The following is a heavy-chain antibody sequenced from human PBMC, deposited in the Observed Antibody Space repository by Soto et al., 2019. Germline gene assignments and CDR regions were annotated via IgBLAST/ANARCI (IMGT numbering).Heavy chain of an antibody. CDR2: ISYDGSNK. CDR3: AREGPHYYDSRNDAFDI. V-gene: IGHV3-30-3*01. J-gene: IGHJ3*02. CDR1: GFTFSSYA. D-gene: IGHD3-22*01. Sequence: GGSLRLSFAASGFTFSSYAMHWVRQAPGKGLEWVAVISYDGSNKYYADSVKGRFTISRDNSKNTLYLQMNSLRAEDTAVYYCAREGPHYYDSRNDAFDICGQGTMVTVSS.